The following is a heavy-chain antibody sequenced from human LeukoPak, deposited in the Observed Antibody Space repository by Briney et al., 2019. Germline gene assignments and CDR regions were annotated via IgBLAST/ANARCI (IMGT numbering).Heavy chain of an antibody. D-gene: IGHD3-3*01. CDR1: GSIFRDYA. CDR2: IWYDGSTK. V-gene: IGHV3-33*01. Sequence: GRSLRLSCAASGSIFRDYAMHWVCQAPGKGLEWVAIIWYDGSTKSYADSVKGRSTISRDNSKNTLYLQMNSLRAEDTAVYYCASSRRSATFDYWGQGTLVTVSS. J-gene: IGHJ4*02. CDR3: ASSRRSATFDY.